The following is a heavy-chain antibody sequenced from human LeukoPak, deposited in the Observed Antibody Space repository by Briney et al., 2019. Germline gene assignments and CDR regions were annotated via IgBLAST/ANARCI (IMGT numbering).Heavy chain of an antibody. V-gene: IGHV3-23*01. D-gene: IGHD6-6*01. CDR2: ISDSGGNT. CDR1: GFTFNGYA. Sequence: GGSLRLSCAASGFTFNGYAMSWVRQAPWERLQWVSGISDSGGNTYYADSVRGRFTISRDNSKNTLYLQMNSLRAEDTAVYYCARHRSSWLIDYWGQGTLVTVSS. J-gene: IGHJ4*02. CDR3: ARHRSSWLIDY.